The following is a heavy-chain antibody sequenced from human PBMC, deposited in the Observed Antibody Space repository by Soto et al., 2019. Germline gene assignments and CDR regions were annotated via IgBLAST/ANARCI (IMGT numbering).Heavy chain of an antibody. J-gene: IGHJ6*02. D-gene: IGHD2-15*01. CDR2: IYSSGST. V-gene: IGHV4-61*01. Sequence: KPSETLSLTCSVSGGSVSSDTHYWSCMRQPPGKPLEWIGFIYSSGSTNYNPSLKSRVTMSVDTSKNQFSLRLRSVIVADTAAYHCAKFVRSCGGTTCYTRADVWGQGTTVTVSS. CDR3: AKFVRSCGGTTCYTRADV. CDR1: GGSVSSDTHY.